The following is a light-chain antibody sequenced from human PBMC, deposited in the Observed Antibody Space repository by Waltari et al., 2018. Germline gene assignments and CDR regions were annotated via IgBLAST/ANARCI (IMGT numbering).Light chain of an antibody. V-gene: IGKV2D-29*01. CDR3: TQSVRLPYT. J-gene: IGKJ2*01. CDR2: KVS. CDR1: QSLLHSDGETY. Sequence: DMVMTQTPLSLSVTPGQPASISCKSSQSLLHSDGETYLFWYLQKPGPPPQLLISKVSNRFSGVPDRFSGSGSGTDFALKISRMEPEDVGVYYCTQSVRLPYTFGQGTKLEIK.